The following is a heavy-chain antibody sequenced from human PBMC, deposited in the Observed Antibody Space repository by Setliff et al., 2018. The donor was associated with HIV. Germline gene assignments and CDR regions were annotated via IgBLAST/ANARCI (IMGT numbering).Heavy chain of an antibody. CDR1: GFSLSTSGVA. CDR2: IYWDDDK. CDR3: AHQELGYCSGGSCPPPHAFDI. D-gene: IGHD2-15*01. Sequence: SGPTLVNPTQTLTLTCTFSGFSLSTSGVAVAWIRQPPGKALEWLALIYWDDDKHYSPSLKSRLTITKDTCQNQVVLTMTTMDPVDTATYYCAHQELGYCSGGSCPPPHAFDIWGQGTMVTVS. V-gene: IGHV2-5*02. J-gene: IGHJ3*02.